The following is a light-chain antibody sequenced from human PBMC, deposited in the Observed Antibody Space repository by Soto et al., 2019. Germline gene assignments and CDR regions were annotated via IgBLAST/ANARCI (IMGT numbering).Light chain of an antibody. V-gene: IGKV3-11*01. CDR2: DES. CDR1: QSVSSY. Sequence: EIVLTQSPATLSLSPGERATLSCRASQSVSSYLAWYQQKPGQDPRLLIYDESNRATGIPARFSGSGSGTDFTLAISSLEPEDFAVYYCQQRSNWPTFEQGTKVDIK. CDR3: QQRSNWPT. J-gene: IGKJ1*01.